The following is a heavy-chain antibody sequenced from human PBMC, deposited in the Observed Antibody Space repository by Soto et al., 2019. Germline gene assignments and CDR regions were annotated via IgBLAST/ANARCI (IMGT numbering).Heavy chain of an antibody. V-gene: IGHV3-23*01. J-gene: IGHJ6*02. CDR1: GFTFSHYA. Sequence: EVQLLESGGGLVQPGGSLRLSCAASGFTFSHYAMNWVRQAPGKGLEWVSGISGSGDSTYYADSVKGRLTVSRDNSKNPLYLQMTSLRAEDTAVYYCAPAYHYGMDVWGQGTTVTVSS. D-gene: IGHD2-2*01. CDR2: ISGSGDST. CDR3: APAYHYGMDV.